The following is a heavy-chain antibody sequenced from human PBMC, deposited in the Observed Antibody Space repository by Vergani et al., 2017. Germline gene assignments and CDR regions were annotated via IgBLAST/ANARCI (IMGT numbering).Heavy chain of an antibody. V-gene: IGHV1-24*01. CDR1: GYTLTELS. D-gene: IGHD6-19*01. Sequence: QVQLVQSGAEVKKPGASVKVSCKVSGYTLTELSMHWVRQAPGKGLEWMGGFDPEDGETMYAQKFRGRITMTEDTSTDTAYMELSSLRSEDTAVYYCATVAVSSGTFDYWGQGTLVTASS. J-gene: IGHJ4*02. CDR3: ATVAVSSGTFDY. CDR2: FDPEDGET.